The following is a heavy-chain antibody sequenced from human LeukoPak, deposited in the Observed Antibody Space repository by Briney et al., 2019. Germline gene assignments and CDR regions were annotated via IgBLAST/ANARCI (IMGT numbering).Heavy chain of an antibody. Sequence: TSETLSLTCAVYGGSFSGYYWSWIRQPPGKGLEWIGEINHSGSTNYNPSLKSRVTISVDTSKNQFSLKLSSVTAADTAVYYCARTRTSRFDYWGQGTLVTVSS. CDR2: INHSGST. CDR1: GGSFSGYY. V-gene: IGHV4-34*01. CDR3: ARTRTSRFDY. J-gene: IGHJ4*02. D-gene: IGHD1-14*01.